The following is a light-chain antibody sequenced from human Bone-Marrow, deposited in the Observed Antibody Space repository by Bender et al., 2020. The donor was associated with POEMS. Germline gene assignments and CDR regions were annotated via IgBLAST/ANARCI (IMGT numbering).Light chain of an antibody. V-gene: IGLV3-19*01. J-gene: IGLJ3*02. CDR2: GKN. CDR3: SSYTSSSTWV. Sequence: SSELTQDPAVSVALGQTVRITCQGDSLKTGYASWYQQRPGQAPLLVLYGKNSRPSGIPDRFSGSKSGTSASLAISGLQSEDEADYYCSSYTSSSTWVFGGGTKLTVL. CDR1: SLKTGY.